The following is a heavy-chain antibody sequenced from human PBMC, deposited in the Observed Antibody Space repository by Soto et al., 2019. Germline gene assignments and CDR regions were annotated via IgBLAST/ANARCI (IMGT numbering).Heavy chain of an antibody. CDR1: GGTFSIYA. Sequence: SVKVSCKASGGTFSIYAISCVLQSPLQGLEWMGGIIPIFGTANYAQKFQGRVTITADESTSTAYMELSSLRSEDTAVYYCARDQSVFDSYYYGMDVWGQGTTVTVSS. D-gene: IGHD3-3*01. J-gene: IGHJ6*02. CDR2: IIPIFGTA. V-gene: IGHV1-69*13. CDR3: ARDQSVFDSYYYGMDV.